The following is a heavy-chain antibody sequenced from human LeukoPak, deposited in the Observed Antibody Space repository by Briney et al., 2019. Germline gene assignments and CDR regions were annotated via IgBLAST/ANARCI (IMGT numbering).Heavy chain of an antibody. CDR1: GFTFSNAW. D-gene: IGHD1-26*01. CDR2: IKSKTDGGTT. V-gene: IGHV3-15*01. CDR3: TTDEGSGSRIFDY. J-gene: IGHJ4*02. Sequence: GGSLRLSCAASGFTFSNAWTSWVRQAPGKGLEWVGRIKSKTDGGTTDYAAPVKGRFTISRDDSKNTLYLQMNSLKTEDTAVYYCTTDEGSGSRIFDYWGQGTLVTVSS.